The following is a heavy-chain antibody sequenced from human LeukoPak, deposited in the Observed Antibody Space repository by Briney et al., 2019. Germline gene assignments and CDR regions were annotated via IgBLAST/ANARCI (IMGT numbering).Heavy chain of an antibody. J-gene: IGHJ5*02. D-gene: IGHD3-3*01. CDR1: GCTFSSYA. V-gene: IGHV1-69*13. Sequence: SVNVSCKASGCTFSSYAISWVRQAPGPGHGWMGVGNPIFGRANYSQKSQGRGTITAVESTSTAYTELRSLRTDDTAGEYCSRGTPYDPPHNWCDLWRKGTLVTVFS. CDR2: GNPIFGRA. CDR3: SRGTPYDPPHNWCDL.